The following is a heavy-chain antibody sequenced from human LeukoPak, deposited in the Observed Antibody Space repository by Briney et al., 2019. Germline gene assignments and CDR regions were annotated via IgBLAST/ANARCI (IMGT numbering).Heavy chain of an antibody. D-gene: IGHD6-13*01. CDR1: GGSISSGGYY. V-gene: IGHV4-31*03. CDR2: IYYSGST. Sequence: TPSQTLSLTCTVSGGSISSGGYYWSWIRQHPGKGLEWIGYIYYSGSTYYNLSLKSRVTISVDTSKNQFSLKLSSVTAADTAVYYCARAIAAAGLDYWGQGTLVTVSS. CDR3: ARAIAAAGLDY. J-gene: IGHJ4*02.